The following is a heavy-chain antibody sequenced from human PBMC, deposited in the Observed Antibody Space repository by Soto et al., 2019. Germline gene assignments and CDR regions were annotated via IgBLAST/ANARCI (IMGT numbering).Heavy chain of an antibody. CDR1: GFSLTTSGVS. V-gene: IGHV2-5*01. CDR2: IYWNDAK. Sequence: SGPTLVNPTQTLTLTCTLSGFSLTTSGVSVGWIRQPPGKALEWLALIYWNDAKSYTPSLKSRITITKDTSKNQVVLTMTNMDLVDTATYYCAYRLRYAAYWIDPWGQGTLVTVSS. J-gene: IGHJ5*02. CDR3: AYRLRYAAYWIDP. D-gene: IGHD1-1*01.